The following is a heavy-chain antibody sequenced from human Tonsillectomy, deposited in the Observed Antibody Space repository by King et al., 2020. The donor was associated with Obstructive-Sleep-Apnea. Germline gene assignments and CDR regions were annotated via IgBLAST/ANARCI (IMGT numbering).Heavy chain of an antibody. CDR1: GFTFSSYW. V-gene: IGHV3-7*03. CDR2: IKQDGSEK. J-gene: IGHJ4*02. Sequence: VQLVESGGGLVQPGGSLRLSCAASGFTFSSYWMTWVRQAPGKGLEWVANIKQDGSEKYYVDSVKGRFTISRDNAKNSLYLQMNSLRAEDTAVYYCARDRSSGWTGPIDYWGQGALVTVSS. D-gene: IGHD6-19*01. CDR3: ARDRSSGWTGPIDY.